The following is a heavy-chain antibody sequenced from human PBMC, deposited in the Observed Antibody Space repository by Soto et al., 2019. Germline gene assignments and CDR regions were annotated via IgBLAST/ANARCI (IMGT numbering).Heavy chain of an antibody. CDR1: GFTFSSHS. CDR3: ARDNEANPQAYYFDY. CDR2: ISRTSSYI. V-gene: IGHV3-21*01. Sequence: EVQLVESGGGLVKPGGSVRLSCATSGFTFSSHSMNWVRQAPGKGLEWVSSISRTSSYIKYADSVKGRFTVSRDSAKNSLYLQMNSLRAVDTAVYYCARDNEANPQAYYFDYWGQGTLVTVSS. D-gene: IGHD3-10*01. J-gene: IGHJ4*02.